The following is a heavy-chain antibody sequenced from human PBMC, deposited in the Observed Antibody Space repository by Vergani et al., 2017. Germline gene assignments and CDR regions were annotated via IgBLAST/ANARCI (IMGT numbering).Heavy chain of an antibody. CDR1: GGSLDIHSQT. CDR2: IDVKGNS. V-gene: IGHV4-61*02. J-gene: IGHJ3*02. Sequence: QAQLQESGPRLVKPSHTLSLTCSFSGGSLDIHSQTGGWIRQPAGEGLEWIGLIDVKGNSNFSPSLESRVTMSADASRGRFSLNLRSVTTSDTAVYYCVGVLHTSYFLGAFDIWGQGIKVPVSS. CDR3: VGVLHTSYFLGAFDI. D-gene: IGHD2-21*01.